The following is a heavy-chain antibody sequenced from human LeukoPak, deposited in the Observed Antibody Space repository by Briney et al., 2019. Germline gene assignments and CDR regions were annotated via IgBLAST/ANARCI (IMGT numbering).Heavy chain of an antibody. V-gene: IGHV1-2*02. CDR3: AKGTAYGDYGWFDP. CDR2: INPNSGGT. Sequence: GSSVKVSCKASGYTFTGYYMHWVRQAPGQGLEWVGWINPNSGGTNYAQKFQGRVTMTRDTSISTAYMELSRLRSDDTAVYYCAKGTAYGDYGWFDPWGQGTLVTVSS. CDR1: GYTFTGYY. D-gene: IGHD4-17*01. J-gene: IGHJ5*02.